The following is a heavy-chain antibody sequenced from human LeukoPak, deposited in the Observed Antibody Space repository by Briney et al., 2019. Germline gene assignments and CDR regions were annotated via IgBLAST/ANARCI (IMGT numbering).Heavy chain of an antibody. D-gene: IGHD6-13*01. V-gene: IGHV1-69*13. CDR2: IIPIFGTA. Sequence: SVKVSCKASGGTFSSYAISWVRQAPGQGLEWMGGIIPIFGTANYAQKFQGRVTITADESTSTAYMELSSLRSEDTAVYYCAREGRYSSSWYVKYNWFDPWGQGTLVTVSS. CDR3: AREGRYSSSWYVKYNWFDP. J-gene: IGHJ5*02. CDR1: GGTFSSYA.